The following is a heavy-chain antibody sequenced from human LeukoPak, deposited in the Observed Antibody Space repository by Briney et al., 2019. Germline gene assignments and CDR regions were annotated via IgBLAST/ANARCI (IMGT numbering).Heavy chain of an antibody. CDR1: GFTFSSYW. CDR3: ARADRRIVGATRHDAFDI. V-gene: IGHV3-7*01. D-gene: IGHD1-26*01. Sequence: GGSLRLSCAASGFTFSSYWMSRVRQAPGKGLEWVANIKQDGSEKYYVDSVKGRFTISRDNAKNSLYLQMNSLRAEDTAVYYCARADRRIVGATRHDAFDIWGQGTMVTVSS. CDR2: IKQDGSEK. J-gene: IGHJ3*02.